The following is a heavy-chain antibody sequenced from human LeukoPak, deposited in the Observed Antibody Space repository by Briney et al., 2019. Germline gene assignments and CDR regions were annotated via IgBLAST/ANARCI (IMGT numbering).Heavy chain of an antibody. V-gene: IGHV1-2*02. J-gene: IGHJ6*03. CDR2: INPNSGGT. CDR1: GYTFTGYY. D-gene: IGHD6-6*01. CDR3: ARDRIEYSSSSAGYYYYMDV. Sequence: ASVKVSCKASGYTFTGYYMHWVRQAPGQGLEWMGWINPNSGGTNYAQKFQGRVTMTRDTSISTAYMELSRLRSDDTAVYYCARDRIEYSSSSAGYYYYMDVWGKGTTVTVSS.